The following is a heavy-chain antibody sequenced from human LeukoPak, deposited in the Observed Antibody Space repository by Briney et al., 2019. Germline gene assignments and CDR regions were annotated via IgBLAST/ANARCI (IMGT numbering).Heavy chain of an antibody. CDR2: INHSGST. J-gene: IGHJ3*02. Sequence: PSETLSLTCTVSGGSISSSSYYWGWIRQPPGKGLEWIGEINHSGSTNYNPSLKSRVTISVDTSKNQFSLKLSSVTAADTAVYYCARGDLLADIVVVPAARLDIWGQGTMVTVSS. D-gene: IGHD2-2*01. V-gene: IGHV4-39*07. CDR1: GGSISSSSYY. CDR3: ARGDLLADIVVVPAARLDI.